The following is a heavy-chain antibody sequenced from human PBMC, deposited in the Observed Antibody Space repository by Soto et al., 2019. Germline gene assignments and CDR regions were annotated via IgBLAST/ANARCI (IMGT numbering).Heavy chain of an antibody. D-gene: IGHD3-10*01. CDR2: ISYDGSNK. Sequence: LRLSCAASGFTFSSYAMHWVRQAPGKGLEWVAVISYDGSNKYYADSVKGRFTISRDNSKNTLYLQMNSLRAEDTAVYYCARSRFGELSSPNPFDYWGQGTLVTVSS. V-gene: IGHV3-30-3*01. CDR1: GFTFSSYA. J-gene: IGHJ4*02. CDR3: ARSRFGELSSPNPFDY.